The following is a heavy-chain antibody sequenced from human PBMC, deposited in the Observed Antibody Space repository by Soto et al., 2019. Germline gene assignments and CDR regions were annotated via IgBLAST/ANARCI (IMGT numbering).Heavy chain of an antibody. CDR3: AKDRERFLEWSIMDV. CDR1: GFTFSSSA. CDR2: MSFDGSDK. J-gene: IGHJ6*02. D-gene: IGHD3-3*01. Sequence: GGSLRLSCAASGFTFSSSAMHWVRQAPGKGLEWVAVMSFDGSDKYYADSVKGRFTISRDNSKNTLDLQMNSLRAEDTAMYFCAKDRERFLEWSIMDVWGQGTTVTVSS. V-gene: IGHV3-30-3*01.